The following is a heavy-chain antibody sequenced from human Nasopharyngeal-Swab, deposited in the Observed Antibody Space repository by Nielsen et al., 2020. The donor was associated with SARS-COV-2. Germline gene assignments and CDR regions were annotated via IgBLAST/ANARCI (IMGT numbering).Heavy chain of an antibody. CDR1: GFTFGDYA. J-gene: IGHJ6*03. V-gene: IGHV3-49*04. D-gene: IGHD6-19*01. CDR2: IRSKAYGGTT. Sequence: GESLKISCTASGFTFGDYAMSWVRRAPGKGLEGVGFIRSKAYGGTTEYAASVKGRFTISRDDSKSIAYLQMNSLKTEDTAVYYCTRETRIAVAGTLLYYYYYYMDVWGKGTTVTVSS. CDR3: TRETRIAVAGTLLYYYYYYMDV.